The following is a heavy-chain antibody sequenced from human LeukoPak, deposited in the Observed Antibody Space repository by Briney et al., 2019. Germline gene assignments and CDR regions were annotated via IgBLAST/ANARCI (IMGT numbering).Heavy chain of an antibody. CDR3: ARVFGGEMTTVSFDY. D-gene: IGHD4-17*01. V-gene: IGHV1-46*01. CDR2: INPSGGST. CDR1: GYTFTSYY. J-gene: IGHJ4*02. Sequence: ASVKVSCKASGYTFTSYYMHWVRQAPGQGLEWMGIINPSGGSTSYAQKFQGRVTMTRDMSTSTVYMELSSLRSEDTAVYYCARVFGGEMTTVSFDYWGQGTLVTVSS.